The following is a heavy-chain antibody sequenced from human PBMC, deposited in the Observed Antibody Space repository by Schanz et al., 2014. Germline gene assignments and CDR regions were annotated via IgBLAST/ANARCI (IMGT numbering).Heavy chain of an antibody. V-gene: IGHV3-74*01. CDR1: GFTYSSYW. CDR3: VMFSSS. Sequence: EVQLVESGGGFVQPGGSLRLSCAASGFTYSSYWMHWVRQAPGKGLVWVSGISWNGGTKDYADSVKGRFTISRDNAKNTLYLQMSRLRVEDTAVYYFVMFSSSWGQGTLVTVSS. CDR2: ISWNGGTK. J-gene: IGHJ5*02.